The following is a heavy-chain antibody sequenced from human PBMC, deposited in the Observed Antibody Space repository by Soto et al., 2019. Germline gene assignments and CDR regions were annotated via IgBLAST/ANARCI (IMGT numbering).Heavy chain of an antibody. V-gene: IGHV3-23*01. CDR2: ISGSGGST. Sequence: GGSLRLSCAASGFPFSSYAMSWVRQAPGKGLEWVSAISGSGGSTYYADSVKGRFTISRDNSKNTLYLQMNSLRAEDTAVYYCAGGSSAPASVHRDYWGQGTLVTVSS. D-gene: IGHD6-6*01. CDR3: AGGSSAPASVHRDY. CDR1: GFPFSSYA. J-gene: IGHJ4*02.